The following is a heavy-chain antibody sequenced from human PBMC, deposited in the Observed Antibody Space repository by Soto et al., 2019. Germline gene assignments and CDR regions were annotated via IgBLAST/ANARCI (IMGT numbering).Heavy chain of an antibody. D-gene: IGHD1-26*01. CDR3: ARDHGGDTTLPYYGMDV. CDR2: IYYSGST. CDR1: GGSISSYY. J-gene: IGHJ6*02. V-gene: IGHV4-59*01. Sequence: LSLTCTVSGGSISSYYWSWIRQPPGKGLEWIGYIYYSGSTNYNPSLKSRVTISVDTSKNQFSLKLSSVTAADTAVYYCARDHGGDTTLPYYGMDVWGQGTKVTVSS.